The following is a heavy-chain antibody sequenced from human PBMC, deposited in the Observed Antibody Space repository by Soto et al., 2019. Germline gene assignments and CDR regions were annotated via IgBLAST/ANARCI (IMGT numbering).Heavy chain of an antibody. CDR2: IIPIFGTA. Sequence: ASVKVSCKASGGTFSSYAISWVRQAPGQGLEWMGGIIPIFGTANYAQKFQGRVTITADKSTSTAYMELSSLRSEDTAVYYCARVGSGSYRHFDYWGQGTLVTVSS. V-gene: IGHV1-69*06. CDR3: ARVGSGSYRHFDY. D-gene: IGHD1-26*01. CDR1: GGTFSSYA. J-gene: IGHJ4*02.